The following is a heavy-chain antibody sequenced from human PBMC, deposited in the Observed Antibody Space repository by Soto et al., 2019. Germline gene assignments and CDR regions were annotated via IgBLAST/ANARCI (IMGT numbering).Heavy chain of an antibody. Sequence: SETLSLTCTVSGGSVSSGSYYWSWIRQPPGKGLEWIGYIYYSGSTNYNPSLKSRVTISVDTSKNQFSLKLSSVTAADTAVYYCARGRGYGDFNFDYWGQGTLLTVSS. CDR1: GGSVSSGSYY. V-gene: IGHV4-61*01. CDR3: ARGRGYGDFNFDY. CDR2: IYYSGST. D-gene: IGHD4-17*01. J-gene: IGHJ4*02.